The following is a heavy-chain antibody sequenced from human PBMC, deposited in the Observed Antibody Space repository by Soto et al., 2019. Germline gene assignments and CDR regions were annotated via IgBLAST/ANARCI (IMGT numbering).Heavy chain of an antibody. CDR1: GGSISSGDYS. J-gene: IGHJ4*02. V-gene: IGHV4-30-4*01. CDR2: IYYSGST. CDR3: ARGTDKKWQLVPYFDY. Sequence: QVQLQESGPGLVKPSQTLSLTCTVSGGSISSGDYSWSWIRQPPGKGLEWIGYIYYSGSTYYNPSLKSRVTIAVDTSKKQCSQKLSSVTAADTAVYYCARGTDKKWQLVPYFDYWGQGTLVTVSS. D-gene: IGHD6-13*01.